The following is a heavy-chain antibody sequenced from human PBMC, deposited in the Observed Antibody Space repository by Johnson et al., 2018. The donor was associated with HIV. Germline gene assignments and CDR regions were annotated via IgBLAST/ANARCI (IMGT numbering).Heavy chain of an antibody. CDR1: GITFSSYA. J-gene: IGHJ3*02. Sequence: QVQLVESGGGVVQPGRSLRLSCAASGITFSSYAMHWVRQAPGKGLEWVAVISYDGSNKYYADSVKGRFTISRDNSKNTLYLQMNSLRAEDTAVYYCARDQDWGYYDSTAVDIWGQGTMVTVSS. D-gene: IGHD3-22*01. V-gene: IGHV3-30*04. CDR3: ARDQDWGYYDSTAVDI. CDR2: ISYDGSNK.